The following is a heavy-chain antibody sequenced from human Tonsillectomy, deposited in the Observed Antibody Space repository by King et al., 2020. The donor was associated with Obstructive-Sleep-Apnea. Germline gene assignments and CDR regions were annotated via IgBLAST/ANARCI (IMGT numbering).Heavy chain of an antibody. V-gene: IGHV4-59*01. D-gene: IGHD3-9*01. Sequence: VQLQESGPGLVKPSETLSLTCTVSGGSISSYYWSWIRQPPGKGLEWIGYIYYSGSTNYNPSLKSRVTISVDTSKNQFSLKLSSVTAADTAVYYCARSLNYDILTGYYSPLVTLGYFDYWGQGTLVTVSS. CDR3: ARSLNYDILTGYYSPLVTLGYFDY. J-gene: IGHJ4*02. CDR2: IYYSGST. CDR1: GGSISSYY.